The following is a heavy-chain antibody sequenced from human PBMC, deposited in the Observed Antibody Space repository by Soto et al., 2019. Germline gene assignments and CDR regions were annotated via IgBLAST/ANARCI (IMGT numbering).Heavy chain of an antibody. CDR2: ISSSSSYT. CDR1: GFTFSDYY. J-gene: IGHJ1*01. Sequence: QVQLVESGGGLVKPGGSLRLSCAASGFTFSDYYMSWIRQAPGKGLEWVSYISSSSSYTNYADSVKGRFTISRDNAKNSLYLQMNSLRAEDTAVYYCARDLSTAAGCPGRYFQHWGQGTLVTVSS. D-gene: IGHD6-13*01. V-gene: IGHV3-11*05. CDR3: ARDLSTAAGCPGRYFQH.